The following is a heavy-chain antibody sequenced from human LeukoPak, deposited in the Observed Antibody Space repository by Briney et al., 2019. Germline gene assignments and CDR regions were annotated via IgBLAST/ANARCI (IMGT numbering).Heavy chain of an antibody. CDR3: AGGRPSRFDP. J-gene: IGHJ5*02. Sequence: GGSLRLSCAASGFTVSNNYMSWVRQAPGKGLEWVSIFYSGGTTYYADSVMGRFTISRDISKNTLNLQMNSLRAEDTGVYYCAGGRPSRFDPRGQGTLVTVSP. V-gene: IGHV3-66*01. CDR1: GFTVSNNY. CDR2: FYSGGTT.